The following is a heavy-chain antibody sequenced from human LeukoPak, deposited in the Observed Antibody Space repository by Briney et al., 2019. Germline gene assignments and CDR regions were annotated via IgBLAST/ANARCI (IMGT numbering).Heavy chain of an antibody. CDR2: ISSDGGST. V-gene: IGHV3-64*01. D-gene: IGHD3-3*01. CDR3: ARSYDFWSGYMDV. Sequence: PGGSLRLSCAAPGFTFGTYAIHWVRQAPGRGLEYVSGISSDGGSTFYANSVNGRFTISRDNSETTVYLQVDSLRNDDMGVYYCARSYDFWSGYMDVWGKGTTVIVSS. CDR1: GFTFGTYA. J-gene: IGHJ6*04.